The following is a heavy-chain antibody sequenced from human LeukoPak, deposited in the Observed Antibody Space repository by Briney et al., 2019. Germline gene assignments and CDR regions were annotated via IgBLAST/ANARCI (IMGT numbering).Heavy chain of an antibody. Sequence: GGSLRLSCAASGFIVDDYAMYWVRQAPGKGLEWVSLIGGDGGSTYYADSVKGRFTISRDNSKNSLFLQMNSLRTEDTALYYCAKDILSEQWHDAFDIWGQGTMVTVSS. CDR1: GFIVDDYA. V-gene: IGHV3-43*02. J-gene: IGHJ3*02. CDR3: AKDILSEQWHDAFDI. D-gene: IGHD6-19*01. CDR2: IGGDGGST.